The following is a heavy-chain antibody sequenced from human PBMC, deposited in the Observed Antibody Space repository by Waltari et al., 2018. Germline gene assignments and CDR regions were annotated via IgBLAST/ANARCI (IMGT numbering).Heavy chain of an antibody. V-gene: IGHV4-59*01. CDR3: ARAVFGGVIVLFDY. CDR2: IYYSGST. CDR1: GGSLRSYY. Sequence: QVQLQESGPGLVKPSETLSLTCTVSGGSLRSYYWSWIRQPPWQGRGWIGYIYYSGSTNYNPSLKSRVTISVDTSKNQFSLKLSSVTAADTAVYYCARAVFGGVIVLFDYWGQGTLVTVSS. D-gene: IGHD3-16*02. J-gene: IGHJ4*02.